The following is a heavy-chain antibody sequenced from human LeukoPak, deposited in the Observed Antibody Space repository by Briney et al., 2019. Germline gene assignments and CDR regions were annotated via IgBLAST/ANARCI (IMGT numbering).Heavy chain of an antibody. Sequence: ASVKVSCKASGYTFTGYYMHWVRQAPGQGLEWMGWINPNSGGTNYAQKFQGRVTMTRDTSISTAYMELSRLRSDDTAVYYCARDGVLLWFGESHDAFDIWGQGTMVTVSS. CDR3: ARDGVLLWFGESHDAFDI. V-gene: IGHV1-2*02. CDR2: INPNSGGT. D-gene: IGHD3-10*01. CDR1: GYTFTGYY. J-gene: IGHJ3*02.